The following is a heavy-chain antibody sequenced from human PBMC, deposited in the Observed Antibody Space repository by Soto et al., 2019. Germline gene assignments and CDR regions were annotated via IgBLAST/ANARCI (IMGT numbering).Heavy chain of an antibody. CDR3: AKDLFVVEMANVYFDY. J-gene: IGHJ4*02. D-gene: IGHD2-21*01. V-gene: IGHV3-23*01. CDR1: GFTFSSYA. Sequence: PGASLKISCAASGFTFSSYAMSWVRQAPGKGLEWVSAISGSGGSTYYADSVKGRFTISRDNSKNTLYLQMNSLRAEDTAVYYCAKDLFVVEMANVYFDYWGQGTLVTVSS. CDR2: ISGSGGST.